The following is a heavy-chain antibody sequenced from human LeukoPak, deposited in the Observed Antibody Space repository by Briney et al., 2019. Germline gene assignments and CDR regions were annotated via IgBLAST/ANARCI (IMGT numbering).Heavy chain of an antibody. CDR2: IYYSGST. D-gene: IGHD3-22*01. CDR1: GGSISSSSYY. CDR3: AREKPPKIVVVITGAFDI. Sequence: PSETLSLTCTVSGGSISSSSYYWGWIRQPPGKGLEWIGSIYYSGSTYYNPSLKSRVTISVDTSKNQFSLKLSSVTAADTAVYYCAREKPPKIVVVITGAFDIWGQGTMVTVSS. V-gene: IGHV4-39*07. J-gene: IGHJ3*02.